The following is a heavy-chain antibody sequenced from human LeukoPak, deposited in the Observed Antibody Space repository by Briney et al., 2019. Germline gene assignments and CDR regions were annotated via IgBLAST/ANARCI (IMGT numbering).Heavy chain of an antibody. Sequence: PGRSLRLSCAASGFTFSSYGMHWVRQAPGKGLEWVAVISDDGNDKYYGNSVKGRFTISRDNSKNTLCLQMDSLTAADTALYYCAKALSPSPIGFLFSFDRRGQGTLVRVST. V-gene: IGHV3-30*18. CDR3: AKALSPSPIGFLFSFDR. D-gene: IGHD3-16*02. CDR2: ISDDGNDK. J-gene: IGHJ5*02. CDR1: GFTFSSYG.